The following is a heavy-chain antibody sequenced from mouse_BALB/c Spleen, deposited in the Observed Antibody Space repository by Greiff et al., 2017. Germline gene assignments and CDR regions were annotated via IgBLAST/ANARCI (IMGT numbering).Heavy chain of an antibody. CDR1: GFTFSSYY. V-gene: IGHV5-6-2*01. CDR3: ARRWLRHWYFDV. CDR2: INSNGGST. D-gene: IGHD2-2*01. J-gene: IGHJ1*01. Sequence: EVMLVESGGGLVKLGGSLKLSCAASGFTFSSYYMSWVRQTPEKRLELVAAINSNGGSTYYPDTVKGRFTISRDNAKNTLYLQMSSLKSEDTALYYCARRWLRHWYFDVWGAGTTVTVSS.